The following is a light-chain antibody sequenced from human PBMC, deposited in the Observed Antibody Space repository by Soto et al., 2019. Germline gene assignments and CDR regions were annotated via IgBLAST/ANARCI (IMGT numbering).Light chain of an antibody. CDR3: QQYASYPYT. J-gene: IGKJ2*01. V-gene: IGKV1-5*01. Sequence: DIQMTQSPSTLSASVGDRVTISCRASQSIQTWLAWYQQKPGKAPNLLIFDASDLASGVSSRFSGSGSGAEFTLIISSLQADDFATYYCQQYASYPYTFGRGTRLEIK. CDR2: DAS. CDR1: QSIQTW.